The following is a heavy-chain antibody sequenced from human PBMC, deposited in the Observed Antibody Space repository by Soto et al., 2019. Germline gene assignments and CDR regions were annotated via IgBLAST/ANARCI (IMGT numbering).Heavy chain of an antibody. D-gene: IGHD6-13*01. V-gene: IGHV4-59*01. CDR1: GGAISRYY. CDR3: ATIACRL. J-gene: IGHJ4*02. CDR2: IYYSGST. Sequence: PSETLSLTCTVSGGAISRYYWSWIRQPPGKGLEWIGYIYYSGSTNYNPSLKSRVTISVDTSKNQFSLKLGSVTAADTAVYYCATIACRLWGQGTLVTVS.